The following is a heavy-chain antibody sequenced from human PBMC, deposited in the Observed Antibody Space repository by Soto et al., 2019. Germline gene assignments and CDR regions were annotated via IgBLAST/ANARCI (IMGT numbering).Heavy chain of an antibody. J-gene: IGHJ4*02. CDR1: GGTFTSYA. D-gene: IGHD5-12*01. CDR3: ASLRFSGTYYLDY. Sequence: VQLMQSGAEVKKPGSSVKVSCKASGGTFTSYAISWVRQAPGQGLEWMGGITPIFGTANYAQKFQGRVTITADGSTSTAYMELSSLTSEDPAVYYCASLRFSGTYYLDYWGQGTLVTVSS. V-gene: IGHV1-69*01. CDR2: ITPIFGTA.